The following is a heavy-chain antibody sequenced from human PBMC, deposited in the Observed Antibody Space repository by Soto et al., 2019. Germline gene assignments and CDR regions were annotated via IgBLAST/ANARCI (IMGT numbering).Heavy chain of an antibody. J-gene: IGHJ6*02. Sequence: QVQLVQSGAEVKKPGSSVKVSCKASGGTFSSYAISWVRQAPGQGLEWMGGIIPIFGTANYAQKFQGRVTITADESTSPAYMELSSLRSEDTAVYYCARDRVVRGVTTYYYYGMDVWGQGTTVTVSS. D-gene: IGHD3-10*01. CDR3: ARDRVVRGVTTYYYYGMDV. CDR1: GGTFSSYA. V-gene: IGHV1-69*01. CDR2: IIPIFGTA.